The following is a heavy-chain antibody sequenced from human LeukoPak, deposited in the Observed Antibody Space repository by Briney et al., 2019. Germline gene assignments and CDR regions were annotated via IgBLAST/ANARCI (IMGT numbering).Heavy chain of an antibody. CDR2: IWNGSSDK. CDR1: GFIFRSYV. Sequence: GGSLRHSRGASGFIFRSYVMHWLPQARGKALEGVALIWNGSSDKYYADSVKGRVTISIDNSKNTLYLQMNSLTAEDTAVYYCARDASLGYCSSTSCYKDYWGQGTLVTVSS. V-gene: IGHV3-33*01. CDR3: ARDASLGYCSSTSCYKDY. J-gene: IGHJ4*02. D-gene: IGHD2-2*02.